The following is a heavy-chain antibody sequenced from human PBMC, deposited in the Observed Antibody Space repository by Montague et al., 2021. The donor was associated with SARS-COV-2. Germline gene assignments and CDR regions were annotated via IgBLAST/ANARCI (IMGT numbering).Heavy chain of an antibody. D-gene: IGHD6-25*01. CDR3: ARDSQRSHFDY. J-gene: IGHJ4*02. CDR2: INHSGST. Sequence: SETLSLTCAVYGGSFSGYYWSWIRQPPGKGLEWIGEINHSGSTNYNPSLKSRVTISVDRSNNQFSLELSSVTAADTAIYYCARDSQRSHFDYWGQGILVTVPS. CDR1: GGSFSGYY. V-gene: IGHV4-34*01.